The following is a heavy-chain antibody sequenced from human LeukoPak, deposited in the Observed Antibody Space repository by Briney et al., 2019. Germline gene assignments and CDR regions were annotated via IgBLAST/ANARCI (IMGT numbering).Heavy chain of an antibody. CDR2: INHSGST. J-gene: IGHJ4*02. Sequence: SETLSLTCAVYGGSFSGYYWSWIRQPPGKGLEWIGEINHSGSTNYNPSLKSRVTISVDTSKNQFSLKLSSVTAADTAAYYCAGRTYYDFWRPKYYFDYWGQGTLITVSS. D-gene: IGHD3-3*01. CDR1: GGSFSGYY. V-gene: IGHV4-34*01. CDR3: AGRTYYDFWRPKYYFDY.